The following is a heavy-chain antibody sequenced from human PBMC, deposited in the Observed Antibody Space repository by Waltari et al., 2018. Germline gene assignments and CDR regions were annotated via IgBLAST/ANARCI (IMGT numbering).Heavy chain of an antibody. D-gene: IGHD1-1*01. CDR1: GYTFTGYY. Sequence: QVQLVQSGAEVKKPGASVKVSCKASGYTFTGYYMHWLRQAPGQGLEGMGWINPNSGGTNYAQKFQGRVTMTRDTSISTAYMELSSLRSDDTAVYYCARDRNAASGSFYYYYGMDVWGQGTTVTVSS. V-gene: IGHV1-2*02. CDR3: ARDRNAASGSFYYYYGMDV. CDR2: INPNSGGT. J-gene: IGHJ6*02.